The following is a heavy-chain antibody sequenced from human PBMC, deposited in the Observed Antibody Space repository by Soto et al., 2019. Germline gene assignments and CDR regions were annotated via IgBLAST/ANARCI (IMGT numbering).Heavy chain of an antibody. CDR1: GGSFSGYY. Sequence: SETLSLTCAVYGGSFSGYYWSWIRQPPGKGLEWIGEINHSGSTNYKPSVKCRVTVAVDTSKNQSSLKLSSVTAADTAVYYCARFPLRGDIVVVPAALRDYYYYMDVWGKGTTVTVSS. CDR2: INHSGST. J-gene: IGHJ6*03. V-gene: IGHV4-34*01. CDR3: ARFPLRGDIVVVPAALRDYYYYMDV. D-gene: IGHD2-2*01.